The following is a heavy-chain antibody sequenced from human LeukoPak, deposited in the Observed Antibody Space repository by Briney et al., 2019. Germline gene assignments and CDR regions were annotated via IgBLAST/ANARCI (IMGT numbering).Heavy chain of an antibody. Sequence: PGGSLRLSCAASGFTVSSNYLSWVRQAPGKGLECVSVIYSGGNTYYADSVKGRFTISRDNSKNTLFLQMNSLRAEDTAVYYCANEIRPNDYWGQGTLVTVSS. CDR2: IYSGGNT. V-gene: IGHV3-53*01. D-gene: IGHD4-17*01. CDR1: GFTVSSNY. J-gene: IGHJ4*02. CDR3: ANEIRPNDY.